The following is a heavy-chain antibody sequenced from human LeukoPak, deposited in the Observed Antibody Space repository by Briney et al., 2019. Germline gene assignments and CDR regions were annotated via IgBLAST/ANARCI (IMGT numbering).Heavy chain of an antibody. Sequence: GGSLRLSRAASGFTFSSYGMHWVRQAPGKGLEWVAVISYDGSNKYYADSVKGRFTISRDNSKNTLYLQMSSLRPEDTAVYYCTRGLGAIRGGWFDPWGQGTLVTVSS. CDR1: GFTFSSYG. CDR3: TRGLGAIRGGWFDP. D-gene: IGHD1-26*01. CDR2: ISYDGSNK. J-gene: IGHJ5*02. V-gene: IGHV3-30-3*01.